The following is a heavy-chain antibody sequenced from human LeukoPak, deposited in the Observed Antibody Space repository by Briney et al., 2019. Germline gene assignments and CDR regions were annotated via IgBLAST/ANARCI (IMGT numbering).Heavy chain of an antibody. CDR2: INLNNGGT. V-gene: IGHV1-2*04. J-gene: IGHJ4*02. CDR3: ARDSATVTTPYFDC. Sequence: GASVTVSCKASGFTFTGYYMNWVRQAPGQGLEWMGWINLNNGGTNYAQKFQGWVTMTRDTSISTAYMELSRLTYDDTAVYYCARDSATVTTPYFDCWGQGSLVTVSS. CDR1: GFTFTGYY. D-gene: IGHD4-17*01.